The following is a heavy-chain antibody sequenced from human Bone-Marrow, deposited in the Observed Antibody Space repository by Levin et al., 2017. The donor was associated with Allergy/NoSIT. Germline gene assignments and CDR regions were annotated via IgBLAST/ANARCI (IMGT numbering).Heavy chain of an antibody. CDR2: MNPDTGAT. Sequence: GESLKISCKASGYSFTTYEINWVRHVTGQGPEWLGWMNPDTGATGYARKFQGRVTMTRNISINTAYMELSSLRFEDTALYFCARAGGSGPIGHYYGMDVWGQGTTVAVSS. V-gene: IGHV1-8*01. CDR3: ARAGGSGPIGHYYGMDV. J-gene: IGHJ6*02. D-gene: IGHD3-10*01. CDR1: GYSFTTYE.